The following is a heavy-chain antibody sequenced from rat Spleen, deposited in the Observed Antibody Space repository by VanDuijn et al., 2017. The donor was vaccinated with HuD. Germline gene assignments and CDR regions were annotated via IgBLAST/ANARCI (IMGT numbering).Heavy chain of an antibody. CDR3: ARLGGLRSWFAV. D-gene: IGHD4-3*01. J-gene: IGHJ3*01. CDR1: GFTFSDFD. Sequence: EVQLVESGGGLVQPGRSLKLSCAASGFTFSDFDMAWVRQAPTKGLEWVASIRTGDDDTYYRDSVKGRFTISRDDEESTLYLQMDSLRSEDTATYFCARLGGLRSWFAVWGQGTLVTVSS. CDR2: IRTGDDDT. V-gene: IGHV5S23*01.